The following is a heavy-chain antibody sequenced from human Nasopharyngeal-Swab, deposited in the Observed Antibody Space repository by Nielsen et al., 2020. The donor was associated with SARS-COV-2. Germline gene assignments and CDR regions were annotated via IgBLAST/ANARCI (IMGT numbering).Heavy chain of an antibody. CDR1: GGSISSYY. J-gene: IGHJ2*01. CDR3: ARDPRVYRYDRSTSWYFDL. Sequence: SQTLSLTCTVSGGSISSYYWSWIRQPPGKGLEWIGYIYYSGSTNYNPSLKSRVTISVDTSKNQFSLKLSSVTAADTAVYYCARDPRVYRYDRSTSWYFDLWGRGTLVTVSS. D-gene: IGHD1-14*01. CDR2: IYYSGST. V-gene: IGHV4-59*01.